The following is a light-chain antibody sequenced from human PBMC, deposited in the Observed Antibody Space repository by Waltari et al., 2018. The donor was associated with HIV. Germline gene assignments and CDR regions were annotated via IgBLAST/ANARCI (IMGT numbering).Light chain of an antibody. Sequence: QLVLTQSPSASASLGASVRLTCTLSSGHSNYAIAWQQKQPEKGPRYVMRLNSDGTYNRGDGIPDRFSGASSGSERYLSIASLQSEDEADYYCQTWDTGVVFGGGTKLTVL. CDR3: QTWDTGVV. V-gene: IGLV4-69*01. J-gene: IGLJ2*01. CDR2: LNSDGTY. CDR1: SGHSNYA.